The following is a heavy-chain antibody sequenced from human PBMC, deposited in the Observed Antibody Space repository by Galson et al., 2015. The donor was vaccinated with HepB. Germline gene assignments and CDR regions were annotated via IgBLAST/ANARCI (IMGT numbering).Heavy chain of an antibody. CDR2: INGGNGKT. CDR1: GYIFTSYS. Sequence: SCKASGYIFTSYSMHWVRQAPGQRLEWMGWINGGNGKTKNSQKFQDRVTITRDTSASTAYMELSSLRSEDTAVYYCARPAEYSSSWYDYWGQGTLVSVSS. CDR3: ARPAEYSSSWYDY. J-gene: IGHJ4*02. D-gene: IGHD6-13*01. V-gene: IGHV1-3*01.